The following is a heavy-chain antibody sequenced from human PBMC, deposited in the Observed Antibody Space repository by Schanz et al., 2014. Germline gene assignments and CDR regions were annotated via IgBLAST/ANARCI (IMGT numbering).Heavy chain of an antibody. J-gene: IGHJ5*02. Sequence: EVQLVESGGGLVQPGGSLRLSCAASGFTFSSYGMHWVRQVPGKGLEWVAKIKPDGSEKLYVDSVRGRFAVSRDNVKNLLYLEMNSLRIEDTAEYHCVKEEWWRFDPGGQGTLVTVSS. CDR3: VKEEWWRFDP. CDR1: GFTFSSYG. CDR2: IKPDGSEK. V-gene: IGHV3-7*01. D-gene: IGHD2-15*01.